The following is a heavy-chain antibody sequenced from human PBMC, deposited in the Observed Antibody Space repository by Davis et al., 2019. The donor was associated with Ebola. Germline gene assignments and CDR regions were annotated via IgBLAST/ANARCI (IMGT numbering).Heavy chain of an antibody. CDR1: RFTFSSYS. CDR3: ASNSGNYGYYMDV. Sequence: GESLKISCAASRFTFSSYSMNWVRQAPGRGLEWVSSISSSGSYIYYADSVKGRFTISRDNAKNSLYLQMNSLRAEDTAVYYCASNSGNYGYYMDVWGKGTTVTVSS. D-gene: IGHD1-26*01. CDR2: ISSSGSYI. J-gene: IGHJ6*03. V-gene: IGHV3-21*01.